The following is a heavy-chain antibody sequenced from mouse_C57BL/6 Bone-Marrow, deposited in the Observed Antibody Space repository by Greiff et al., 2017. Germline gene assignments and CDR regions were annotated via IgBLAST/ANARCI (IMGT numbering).Heavy chain of an antibody. CDR3: ARAVYYYGSSPWYFDV. Sequence: QVQLQQPGAELVKPGASVKLSCKASGYTFTSYWMHWVKQRPGPGLEWIGMIHPTSGSTNYNEKFKSKATLTVAKSSSTAYMQLSSLTSEDSAVYYCARAVYYYGSSPWYFDVWGTGTTVTVSS. J-gene: IGHJ1*03. V-gene: IGHV1-64*01. CDR1: GYTFTSYW. D-gene: IGHD1-1*01. CDR2: IHPTSGST.